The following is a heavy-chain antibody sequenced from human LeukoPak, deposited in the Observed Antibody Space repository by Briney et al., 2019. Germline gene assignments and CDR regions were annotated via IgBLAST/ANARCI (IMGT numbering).Heavy chain of an antibody. D-gene: IGHD6-19*01. CDR3: AKDRGVYSSGWYEALFDY. Sequence: PGGSLRLSCAASGFTFSVSAMYWVRQASGKGLEWVGRIRNKANNYATAYAASLKGRFTISRDNSKNTLYLQMNSLRAEDTAVYYCAKDRGVYSSGWYEALFDYWGQGTLVTVSS. V-gene: IGHV3-73*01. J-gene: IGHJ4*02. CDR2: IRNKANNYAT. CDR1: GFTFSVSA.